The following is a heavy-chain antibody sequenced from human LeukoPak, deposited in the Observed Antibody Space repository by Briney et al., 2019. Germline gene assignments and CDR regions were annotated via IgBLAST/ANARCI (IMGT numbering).Heavy chain of an antibody. CDR1: GFTLSSYW. J-gene: IGHJ4*02. D-gene: IGHD3-22*01. Sequence: PGGSLRLSCAASGFTLSSYWMTWVRQAPGKGLEWVSVISSSGGSTYYADSVKGRFTISRDNSKNTLDLQMNSLRAEDTAVYYCAKDHSSGYYYFDYWGQGTLVTASS. CDR3: AKDHSSGYYYFDY. CDR2: ISSSGGST. V-gene: IGHV3-23*01.